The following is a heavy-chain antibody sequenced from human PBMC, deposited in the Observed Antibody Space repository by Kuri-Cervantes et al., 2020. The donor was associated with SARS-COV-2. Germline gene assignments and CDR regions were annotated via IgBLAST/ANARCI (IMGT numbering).Heavy chain of an antibody. CDR1: GGSFGGYY. Sequence: GSPRLSCAAYGGSFGGYYWSWIRQPPGKGLEWIGEINHGGSTNYNPSLKSRVTISVDTSKNQFSLKLSSVTAADTAVYYCAGWPVVPAANPKWGIDYWGQGTLVTVSS. J-gene: IGHJ4*02. V-gene: IGHV4-34*01. CDR2: INHGGST. D-gene: IGHD2-2*01. CDR3: AGWPVVPAANPKWGIDY.